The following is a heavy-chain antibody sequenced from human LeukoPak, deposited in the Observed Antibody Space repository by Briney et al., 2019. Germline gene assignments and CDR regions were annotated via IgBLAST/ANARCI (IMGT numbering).Heavy chain of an antibody. J-gene: IGHJ6*03. CDR1: GFTLSGYS. D-gene: IGHD4/OR15-4a*01. V-gene: IGHV3-21*01. Sequence: GGSLRLACAASGFTLSGYSMNWVRQAPGKGLEWVSSISSSSSYIYYADSVKGRFTISRDNAKKSMYLQMNSLRAEDTAVYYCARDGRLLNYNMDVWGKGTTVTVSS. CDR2: ISSSSSYI. CDR3: ARDGRLLNYNMDV.